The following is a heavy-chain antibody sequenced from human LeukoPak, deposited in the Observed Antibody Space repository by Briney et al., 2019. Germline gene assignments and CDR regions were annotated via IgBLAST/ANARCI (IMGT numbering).Heavy chain of an antibody. CDR1: GYTFTAYY. V-gene: IGHV1-2*02. CDR2: INSNSGDT. CDR3: VRVSLSPLLPIDY. J-gene: IGHJ4*02. D-gene: IGHD2-15*01. Sequence: ASVKVSCKASGYTFTAYYLHWVRQAPGQGLEWMGWINSNSGDTNSAQKFQGRVTLTRDTSVTTAYMEMSSLSSDDTAVYYCVRVSLSPLLPIDYWGQGTLVTVSS.